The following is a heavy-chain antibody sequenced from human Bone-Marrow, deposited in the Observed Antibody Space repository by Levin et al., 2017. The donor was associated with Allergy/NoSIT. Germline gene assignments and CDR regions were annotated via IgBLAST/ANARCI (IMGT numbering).Heavy chain of an antibody. CDR1: GGSVSSGSYY. V-gene: IGHV4-61*01. J-gene: IGHJ6*02. CDR3: AIGGYSSGWYGSYDYGMDV. CDR2: IYYSGST. D-gene: IGHD6-19*01. Sequence: SETLSLTCTVSGGSVSSGSYYWSWIRQPPGKGLEWIGYIYYSGSTNYNPSLKSRVTISVDTSKNQFSLKLSSVTAADTAVYYCAIGGYSSGWYGSYDYGMDVWGQGTTVTVSS.